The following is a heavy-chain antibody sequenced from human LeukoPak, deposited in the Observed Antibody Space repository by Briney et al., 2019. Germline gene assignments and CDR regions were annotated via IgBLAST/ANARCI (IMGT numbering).Heavy chain of an antibody. D-gene: IGHD2-15*01. Sequence: SETLSLTCTVSGGSISSGGYYWSWIRQHPGKGLEWIGYIYYSGSTNYNPSLKSRVTMSVDTSKNQFSLKLSSVTAADTAVYYCARDLGGSFDYYYGMDVWGQGTTVTVSS. CDR1: GGSISSGGYY. CDR3: ARDLGGSFDYYYGMDV. J-gene: IGHJ6*02. CDR2: IYYSGST. V-gene: IGHV4-31*03.